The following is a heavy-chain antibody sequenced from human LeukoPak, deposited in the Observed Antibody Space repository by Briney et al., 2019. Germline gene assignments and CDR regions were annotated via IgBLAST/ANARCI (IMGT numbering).Heavy chain of an antibody. CDR3: ARGLYSSVAFDY. Sequence: ASVKVSCKASGYTFTGYYMHWVRQAPGQGLERMGWINPNSGGTNYAQKFQGRVTMTRDTSISTAYMELSRLRSDDTAVYYCARGLYSSVAFDYWGQGTLVTVSS. V-gene: IGHV1-2*02. CDR2: INPNSGGT. J-gene: IGHJ4*02. D-gene: IGHD6-19*01. CDR1: GYTFTGYY.